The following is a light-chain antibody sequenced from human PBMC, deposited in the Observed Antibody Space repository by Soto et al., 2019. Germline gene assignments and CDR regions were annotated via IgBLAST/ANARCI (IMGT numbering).Light chain of an antibody. V-gene: IGKV3-15*01. J-gene: IGKJ4*01. CDR3: QQYNTWPPALT. CDR1: QNVSSN. CDR2: GAS. Sequence: EIVMTQSPATLSVSPGERATLSYRASQNVSSNLAWYQQKPGQAPRLLIYGASTRATGIPARFSGSGSGTEYTLTISSLQSEDFAVYYCQQYNTWPPALTFGGGTKVEIK.